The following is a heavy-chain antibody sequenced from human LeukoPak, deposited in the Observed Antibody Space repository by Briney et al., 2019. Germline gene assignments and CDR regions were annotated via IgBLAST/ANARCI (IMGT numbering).Heavy chain of an antibody. CDR3: TRAGQWTYGFQDY. Sequence: PGGSLRLSCAASGFIFSSNYMNWVRQAPGKGLEWVSILYSGGSTYYADSVEGRFTISRDDSKDTLFLQMNSLRAEDTAVYYCTRAGQWTYGFQDYWGQGTLVTVSS. CDR1: GFIFSSNY. CDR2: LYSGGST. J-gene: IGHJ4*02. D-gene: IGHD3-10*01. V-gene: IGHV3-66*01.